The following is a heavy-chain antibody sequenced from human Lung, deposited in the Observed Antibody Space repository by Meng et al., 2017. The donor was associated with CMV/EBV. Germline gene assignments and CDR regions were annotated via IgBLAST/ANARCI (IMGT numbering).Heavy chain of an antibody. CDR3: ASFPPPGKQWLVTDY. Sequence: QVQLRASGPGLVKPSGPPSLTCAVSGGSISSSNWWSWVRQPPGKGLEWIGEIYHSGSTNYNPSLKSRVTISVDKSKNQFSLKLSSVTAADTAVYYCASFPPPGKQWLVTDYWGQGTLVTVSS. CDR1: GGSISSSNW. V-gene: IGHV4-4*02. J-gene: IGHJ4*02. CDR2: IYHSGST. D-gene: IGHD6-19*01.